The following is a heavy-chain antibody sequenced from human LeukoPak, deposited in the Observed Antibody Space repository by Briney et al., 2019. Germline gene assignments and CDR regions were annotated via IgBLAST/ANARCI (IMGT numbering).Heavy chain of an antibody. V-gene: IGHV4-59*01. CDR1: GVSISNYY. J-gene: IGHJ4*02. CDR3: ARGVSVGDH. Sequence: SETLSLTCTVSGVSISNYYWSWIRQPPGKGLEWIGSIYSSGSTNYNPSLKSRVTILVDTSKNQFSLKLSSVTAPDTAVYYCARGVSVGDHWGQGILVTVSS. CDR2: IYSSGST. D-gene: IGHD2-2*01.